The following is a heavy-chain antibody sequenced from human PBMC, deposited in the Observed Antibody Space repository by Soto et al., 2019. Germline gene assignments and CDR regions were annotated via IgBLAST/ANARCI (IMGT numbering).Heavy chain of an antibody. V-gene: IGHV1-18*01. CDR1: GYTFSTSG. D-gene: IGHD2-15*01. CDR2: ISTYNGDT. Sequence: QVQLVQSGAEVRKPGASVKVSCKASGYTFSTSGMSWLRQAPGQGLERMGGISTYNGDTNDAPKFQDRVTMTSDTPTSTVYTELMSLRSDDTAVYYCARAGAAPYYYYGMDVWRQGTRVTVSS. CDR3: ARAGAAPYYYYGMDV. J-gene: IGHJ6*02.